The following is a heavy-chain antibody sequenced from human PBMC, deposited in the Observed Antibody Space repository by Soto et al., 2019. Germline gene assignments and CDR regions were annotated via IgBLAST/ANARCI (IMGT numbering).Heavy chain of an antibody. CDR3: ARGLNYYGSGSLDY. V-gene: IGHV3-30-3*01. D-gene: IGHD3-10*01. J-gene: IGHJ4*02. CDR1: GFTFNTYA. Sequence: ESGGGVVQPGGSLRLSCAASGFTFNTYAIHWVRQAPGKGLEWVTVISYDGSNKYYADSVKGRFTISRDNSKNTLYLQMNSLRADDTAVYYCARGLNYYGSGSLDYWGQGTLVTVSS. CDR2: ISYDGSNK.